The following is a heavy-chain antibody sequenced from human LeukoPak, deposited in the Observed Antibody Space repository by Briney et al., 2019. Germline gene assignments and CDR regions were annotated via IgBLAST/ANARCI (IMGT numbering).Heavy chain of an antibody. V-gene: IGHV3-49*03. CDR3: TRAPGYSYGYKPLDY. Sequence: GGSLRLSCTASGFTFGDYAMSWFRQAPGKGLEWVGFIRSKAYGGTTEYAASVEGRFTISRDDSKSIAYLQMNSLKTEDTAVYYCTRAPGYSYGYKPLDYWGQGTLVTVSS. CDR1: GFTFGDYA. CDR2: IRSKAYGGTT. D-gene: IGHD5-18*01. J-gene: IGHJ4*02.